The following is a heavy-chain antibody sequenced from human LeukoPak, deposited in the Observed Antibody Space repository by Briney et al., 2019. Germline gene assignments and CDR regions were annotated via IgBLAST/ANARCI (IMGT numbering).Heavy chain of an antibody. J-gene: IGHJ4*02. Sequence: GGSLRLSCAASGFTFTSYAMSWVRQAPGKGPEWVSGISESGGSTYYVDSVKGRFTISRDNSKNAVYLQMNSLRAEDTAIYYCAKGGVRPVTTGDYWGQGTLVTVSS. V-gene: IGHV3-23*01. CDR3: AKGGVRPVTTGDY. CDR1: GFTFTSYA. D-gene: IGHD4-17*01. CDR2: ISESGGST.